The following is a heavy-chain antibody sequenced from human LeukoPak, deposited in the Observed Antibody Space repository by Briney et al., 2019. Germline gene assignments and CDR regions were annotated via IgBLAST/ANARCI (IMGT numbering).Heavy chain of an antibody. CDR3: ARGSRITIFGVVNSAFDI. J-gene: IGHJ3*02. D-gene: IGHD3-3*01. Sequence: GASVKVSCKASGYTFTSYAMNWVRQAPGQGLEWMGWINTNTGNPTYAQGSTGRFVFSLDTSVSTAYLQICSLKAEDTAVYYCARGSRITIFGVVNSAFDIWGQGTMVTVSS. CDR2: INTNTGNP. CDR1: GYTFTSYA. V-gene: IGHV7-4-1*01.